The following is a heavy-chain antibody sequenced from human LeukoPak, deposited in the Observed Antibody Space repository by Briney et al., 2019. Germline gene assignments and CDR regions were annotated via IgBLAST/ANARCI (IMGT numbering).Heavy chain of an antibody. CDR3: ARGLGCSSGWSA. D-gene: IGHD6-19*01. V-gene: IGHV4-30-4*01. CDR2: IYYSGST. Sequence: SETLSLTCTVSGGSISSGDYYWSWIRQPPGKGLEWIGYIYYSGSTYYNPSLKSRVTISVDTSKNQFSLKLSSVTAADTAVYYCARGLGCSSGWSAWGQGTLVTVSS. CDR1: GGSISSGDYY. J-gene: IGHJ5*02.